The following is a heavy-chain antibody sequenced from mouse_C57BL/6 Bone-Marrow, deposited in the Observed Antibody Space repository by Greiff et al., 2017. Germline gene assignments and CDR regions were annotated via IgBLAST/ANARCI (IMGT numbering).Heavy chain of an antibody. V-gene: IGHV6-3*01. D-gene: IGHD2-3*01. Sequence: EVQLQESGGGLVQPGGSMKLSCVASGFTFSNYWMNWVRQSPEKGLEWVAQISFKSDNYASPYAESVKGSFTISRDDSTGSVYLRRNNFKAEDTGSYYCTDDGYYFIAYWGQGTLVTVSA. CDR2: ISFKSDNYAS. CDR1: GFTFSNYW. CDR3: TDDGYYFIAY. J-gene: IGHJ3*01.